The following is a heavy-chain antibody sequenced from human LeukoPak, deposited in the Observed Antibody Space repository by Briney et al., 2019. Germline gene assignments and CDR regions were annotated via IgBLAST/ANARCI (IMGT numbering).Heavy chain of an antibody. Sequence: GASVKVSCKASGYTFTGYYMHWVRQAPGQGLEWMGWINPNGGGTNYAQKFQGRVTMTRDTSISTAYMELSRLRSDDTAVYYCATRYDFWSDLTEDAFDIWGQGTMVTVSS. CDR2: INPNGGGT. D-gene: IGHD3-3*01. CDR1: GYTFTGYY. J-gene: IGHJ3*02. CDR3: ATRYDFWSDLTEDAFDI. V-gene: IGHV1-2*02.